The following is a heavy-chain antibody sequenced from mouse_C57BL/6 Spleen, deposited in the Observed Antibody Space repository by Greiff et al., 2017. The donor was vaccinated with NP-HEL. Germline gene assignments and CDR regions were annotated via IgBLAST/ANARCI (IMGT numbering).Heavy chain of an antibody. Sequence: VKLMESGAELVKPGASVKLSCKASGYTFTEYTIHWVKQRSGQGLEWIGWFYPGSGSIKYNEKFKDKATLTADKSSSTVYMELSRLTSEDSAVYCGARHERDYSSAWFAYWGQGTLVTVSA. J-gene: IGHJ3*01. CDR2: FYPGSGSI. V-gene: IGHV1-62-2*01. CDR1: GYTFTEYT. CDR3: ARHERDYSSAWFAY. D-gene: IGHD2-12*01.